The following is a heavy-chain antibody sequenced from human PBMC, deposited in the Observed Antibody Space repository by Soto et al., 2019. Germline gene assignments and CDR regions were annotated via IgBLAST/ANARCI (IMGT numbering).Heavy chain of an antibody. J-gene: IGHJ3*02. CDR3: ARVFRSNYDFWSGSRPNDAFDI. D-gene: IGHD3-3*01. CDR1: GGSISSYY. V-gene: IGHV4-59*01. CDR2: IYYSGST. Sequence: ETLSLTCTVSGGSISSYYWSWIRQPPGKGLEWIGYIYYSGSTNYNPSLNSRVTISVDTSKNQFSLKLSSVTAADTAVYYCARVFRSNYDFWSGSRPNDAFDIWGQGTMVTVSS.